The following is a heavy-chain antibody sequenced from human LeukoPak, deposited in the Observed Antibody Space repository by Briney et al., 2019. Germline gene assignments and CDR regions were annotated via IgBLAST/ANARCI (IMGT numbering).Heavy chain of an antibody. V-gene: IGHV3-23*01. CDR1: GFTFSSYA. CDR3: AKDHYYYDSSGYRPDY. J-gene: IGHJ4*02. D-gene: IGHD3-22*01. CDR2: ISGSGGST. Sequence: PGGPLRLSCAASGFTFSSYATSWVRQAPGKGLEWVSAISGSGGSTYYADSVKGRFTISRDNSKNTLYLQMNSLRAEDTAVYYCAKDHYYYDSSGYRPDYWGQGTLVTVSS.